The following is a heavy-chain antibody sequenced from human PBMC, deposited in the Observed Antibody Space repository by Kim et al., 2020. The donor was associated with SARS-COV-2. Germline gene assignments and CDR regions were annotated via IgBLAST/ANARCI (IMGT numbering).Heavy chain of an antibody. V-gene: IGHV3-21*01. CDR1: GFTFSSFA. J-gene: IGHJ4*02. CDR3: ARDHGSNHPGHFDY. D-gene: IGHD2-2*01. Sequence: GGSLRLSCAASGFTFSSFAMTWVRQAPGKGLEWVSLISSGGDYMYYADSLKGRFTISRDNAKNSVFLQMNSLRAEDTAVYYCARDHGSNHPGHFDYWGQG. CDR2: ISSGGDYM.